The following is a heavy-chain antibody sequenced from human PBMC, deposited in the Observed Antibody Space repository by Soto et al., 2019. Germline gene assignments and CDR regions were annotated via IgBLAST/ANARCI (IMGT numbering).Heavy chain of an antibody. D-gene: IGHD3-22*01. CDR3: ASLPYYYDTTGYYDS. V-gene: IGHV4-39*01. J-gene: IGHJ4*02. Sequence: SETLSLTCTVSGGSISTTGYYWGWIRQPPGKGLEWIGNIYYTGTTYYNPSLKSRVTISVDTSNNQFSLKLSAVTAADTAVYYCASLPYYYDTTGYYDSWGQGGLVTVSS. CDR2: IYYTGTT. CDR1: GGSISTTGYY.